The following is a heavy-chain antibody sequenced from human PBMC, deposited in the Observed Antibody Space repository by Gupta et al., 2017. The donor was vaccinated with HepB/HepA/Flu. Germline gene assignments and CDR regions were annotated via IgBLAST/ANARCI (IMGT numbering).Heavy chain of an antibody. Sequence: STNYNPSLKSRVTMSVDTSKNQFSLKLSSVTAADTAVYYCARDRLDIVVVPAAIRGASVNYYMDVWGKGTTVTVSS. D-gene: IGHD2-2*03. V-gene: IGHV4-4*07. CDR2: ST. CDR3: ARDRLDIVVVPAAIRGASVNYYMDV. J-gene: IGHJ6*03.